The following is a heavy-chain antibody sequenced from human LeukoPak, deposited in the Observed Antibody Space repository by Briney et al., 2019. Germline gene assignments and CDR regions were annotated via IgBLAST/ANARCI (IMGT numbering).Heavy chain of an antibody. CDR2: INHSGST. CDR1: GGSISSYY. D-gene: IGHD2-2*01. Sequence: SETLSLTCTVSGGSISSYYWSWIRQPPGKGLEWIGEINHSGSTNYNPSLKSRVTISVDTSKNQFSLKLSSVTAADTAVYYCARGGYCSSTSCYLNWLDPWGQGTLVTVSS. V-gene: IGHV4-34*01. J-gene: IGHJ5*02. CDR3: ARGGYCSSTSCYLNWLDP.